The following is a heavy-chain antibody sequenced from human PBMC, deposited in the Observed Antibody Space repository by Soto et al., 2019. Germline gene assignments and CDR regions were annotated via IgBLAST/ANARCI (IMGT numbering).Heavy chain of an antibody. CDR2: IIPIFGTA. CDR3: ARAVAARGHIYYDYGMDV. D-gene: IGHD6-6*01. V-gene: IGHV1-69*01. Sequence: QVQLVQSGAEVKKPGSSVKVSCKASGGTFSSYAISWVRQAPGQGLEWMGGIIPIFGTANYAQKFQGRVTITADESTSTAYMELSSLRSEDTAVYYCARAVAARGHIYYDYGMDVWGQGTTVTVSS. CDR1: GGTFSSYA. J-gene: IGHJ6*02.